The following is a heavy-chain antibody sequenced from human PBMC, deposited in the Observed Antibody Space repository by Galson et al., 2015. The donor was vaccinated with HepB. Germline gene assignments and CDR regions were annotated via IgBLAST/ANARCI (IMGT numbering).Heavy chain of an antibody. V-gene: IGHV3-33*01. J-gene: IGHJ4*02. CDR3: AREEESGYKDY. CDR1: GFTFSSYG. D-gene: IGHD5-12*01. Sequence: SLRLSCAASGFTFSSYGMHWVRQAPGKGLEWVAVIWYDGSNKYYADSVKGRFTISRDNSKNTLYLQMNSLRAEDTAVYYCAREEESGYKDYWGQGTLVTVSP. CDR2: IWYDGSNK.